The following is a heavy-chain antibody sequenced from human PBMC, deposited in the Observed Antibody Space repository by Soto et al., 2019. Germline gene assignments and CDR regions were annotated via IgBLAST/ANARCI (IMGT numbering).Heavy chain of an antibody. CDR1: GFTFSSYY. J-gene: IGHJ4*01. V-gene: IGHV3-11*01. CDR2: INRSGSNK. Sequence: RGSLSLSCAASGFTFSSYYMSWIRQAAGKGLEWVAIINRSGSNKYYADSVKRRFTTSRDNDKNSLYLHMNSLRVAATAVYYCARACDXKYYYVTRGYHGYGFDLWGQGTMVTVSS. D-gene: IGHD3-10*01. CDR3: ARACDXKYYYVTRGYHGYGFDL.